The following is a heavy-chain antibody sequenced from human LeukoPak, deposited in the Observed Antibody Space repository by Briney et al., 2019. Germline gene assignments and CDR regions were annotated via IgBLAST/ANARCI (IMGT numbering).Heavy chain of an antibody. V-gene: IGHV3-23*01. CDR3: AKEMDDYVWGRAKNAFDI. D-gene: IGHD3-16*01. CDR2: ISGSGGSS. J-gene: IGHJ3*02. CDR1: GFTFSSYA. Sequence: GESLRLSCAASGFTFSSYAMSWVRQAPGKGLEWVSAISGSGGSSYYADSVKGRFTISRDNSKNTLYLQMNSLGAEDTAVYYCAKEMDDYVWGRAKNAFDIWGQGTMVTVSS.